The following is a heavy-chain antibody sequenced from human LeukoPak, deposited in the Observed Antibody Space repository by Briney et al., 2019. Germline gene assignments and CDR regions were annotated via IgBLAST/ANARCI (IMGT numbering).Heavy chain of an antibody. CDR2: INSDESST. Sequence: PGGSLRLSCAASGFTFSSYWMHWVRQAPGKGLVWVSRINSDESSTSYADSVKGRFTISRDNAKNSLYLQMNSLRAEDTAVYYCAREIGPSSLYNWNYGWIDYWGQGTLVTVSS. V-gene: IGHV3-74*01. CDR3: AREIGPSSLYNWNYGWIDY. D-gene: IGHD1-7*01. J-gene: IGHJ4*02. CDR1: GFTFSSYW.